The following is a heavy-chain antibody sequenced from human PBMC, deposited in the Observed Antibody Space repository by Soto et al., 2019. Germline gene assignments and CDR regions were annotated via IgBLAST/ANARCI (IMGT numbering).Heavy chain of an antibody. CDR2: INASNGNT. Sequence: ASVKVSCKASGYTFTNYAIDWVRQAPGQRLEWMGWINASNGNTKYSQKFQGRVTITRDTSASTAYMELRSLRSDDTAVYYCAREYYYGSGGAYWGQGTLVTVSS. V-gene: IGHV1-3*01. CDR1: GYTFTNYA. CDR3: AREYYYGSGGAY. J-gene: IGHJ4*02. D-gene: IGHD3-10*01.